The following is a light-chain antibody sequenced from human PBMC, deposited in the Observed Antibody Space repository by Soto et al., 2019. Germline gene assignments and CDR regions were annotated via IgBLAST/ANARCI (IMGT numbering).Light chain of an antibody. CDR1: QGIGNY. CDR3: QKYNSAPNT. J-gene: IGKJ5*01. V-gene: IGKV1-27*01. Sequence: DIQMTQSPSSLSASVGDRVTITCRASQGIGNYLAWYQQKPGKVPKLLIYGASTLQSGVPSRFSGSGSGTDFTLTISSLQPEDVATYYCQKYNSAPNTFGQGTRLEIK. CDR2: GAS.